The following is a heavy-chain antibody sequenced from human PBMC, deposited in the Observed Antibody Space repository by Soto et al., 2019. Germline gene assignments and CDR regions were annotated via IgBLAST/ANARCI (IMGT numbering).Heavy chain of an antibody. CDR3: AGSPRGYCSSTSCLFDS. Sequence: GESLKISCKGSGYRFTNSWIGWVRQMPGKGLEWMGIFYPGHSETRYSPFFQGQVNISADKSISTAYLQWSSLKASDTAMYYCAGSPRGYCSSTSCLFDSWGQGTLVTVSS. J-gene: IGHJ4*02. D-gene: IGHD2-2*01. CDR2: FYPGHSET. CDR1: GYRFTNSW. V-gene: IGHV5-51*01.